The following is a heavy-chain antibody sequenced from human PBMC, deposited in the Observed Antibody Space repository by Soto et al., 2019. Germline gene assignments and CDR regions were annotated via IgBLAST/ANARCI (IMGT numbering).Heavy chain of an antibody. Sequence: QVQLVESGAEVKKPGSSVKVSCNASGGTFSSYAISWVRQAPGQGLEWMGGIIPIFGTANYAQKFQGRDKITAKKSTSTAYMELSSLRSEDTAVDYCASVGYYYDSSGYDWHFQHWGQGTLVTVSS. V-gene: IGHV1-69*06. CDR2: IIPIFGTA. D-gene: IGHD3-22*01. CDR1: GGTFSSYA. J-gene: IGHJ1*01. CDR3: ASVGYYYDSSGYDWHFQH.